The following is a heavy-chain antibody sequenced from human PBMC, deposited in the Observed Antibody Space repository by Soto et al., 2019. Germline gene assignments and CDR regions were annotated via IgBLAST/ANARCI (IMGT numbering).Heavy chain of an antibody. Sequence: ASETMSLTCTVAGGSISRYYSSWIRQPPGKGLEWIGYIYYSGSTNYNPSLKSRVTMSVDTSKNQFSLKLSSVTAADTAVYYCASSNIAAAGFYYYGMDVWGRGTTVTVSS. CDR1: GGSISRYY. CDR2: IYYSGST. CDR3: ASSNIAAAGFYYYGMDV. J-gene: IGHJ6*02. D-gene: IGHD6-13*01. V-gene: IGHV4-59*01.